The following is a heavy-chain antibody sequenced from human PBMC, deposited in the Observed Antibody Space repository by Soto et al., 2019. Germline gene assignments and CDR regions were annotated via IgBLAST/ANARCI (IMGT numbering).Heavy chain of an antibody. J-gene: IGHJ6*03. D-gene: IGHD2-15*01. CDR3: AKDGEYCSGGSCYSYYYYYYMDV. CDR2: ISGSGGST. V-gene: IGHV3-23*01. CDR1: GFTFSSYA. Sequence: GGSLRLSCAASGFTFSSYAMSWVRQAPGKGLEWVSAISGSGGSTYYPDSVKGRFTMSRDNSKNTQYLQMNSLRAEDTAVYYCAKDGEYCSGGSCYSYYYYYYMDVWGKGTTVTVSS.